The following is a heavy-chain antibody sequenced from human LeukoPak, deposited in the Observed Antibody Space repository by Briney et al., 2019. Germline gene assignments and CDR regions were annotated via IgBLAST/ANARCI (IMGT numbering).Heavy chain of an antibody. J-gene: IGHJ2*01. CDR2: ISSRSRDV. D-gene: IGHD4-17*01. CDR1: GFIFSSYN. CDR3: ASTIVTTVYPPGWYFDL. Sequence: GGSLRLSCAASGFIFSSYNMNWVRQAPGKGLEWVSSISSRSRDVYYADSVKGRFTISRDNTKSSLFLQMDSLRAEDTAVYYCASTIVTTVYPPGWYFDLWGRSTQVTVSS. V-gene: IGHV3-21*06.